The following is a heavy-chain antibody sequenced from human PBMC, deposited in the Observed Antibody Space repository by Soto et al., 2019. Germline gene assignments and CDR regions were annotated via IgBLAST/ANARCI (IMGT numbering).Heavy chain of an antibody. CDR1: GYTFTSYD. J-gene: IGHJ3*02. CDR3: ARGINYYDSGDDAFEI. CDR2: MNPNRGNT. Sequence: QVQLVQSGAEVKKPGASVKVSCKASGYTFTSYDINWVRQATGQGLEWMGWMNPNRGNTGYAQKFQGRVTMTRNTTISTAYMELSSLRSEDTAVYYCARGINYYDSGDDAFEIWGQGTMVTVSS. V-gene: IGHV1-8*01. D-gene: IGHD3-10*01.